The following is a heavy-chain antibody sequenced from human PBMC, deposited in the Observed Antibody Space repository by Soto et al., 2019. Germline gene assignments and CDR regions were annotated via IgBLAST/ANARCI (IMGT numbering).Heavy chain of an antibody. CDR3: ARDQSTIFGVVINYYYGMDV. D-gene: IGHD3-3*01. CDR1: GYTVTSYG. CDR2: ISAYNGNT. Sequence: ASVKVSCKASGYTVTSYGISCVRQAPGQVLEWMGWISAYNGNTNYAQKLQGRVTMTTDTSTSTAYMELRSLRSDDTAVYYCARDQSTIFGVVINYYYGMDVWGQGTTVTVSS. J-gene: IGHJ6*02. V-gene: IGHV1-18*04.